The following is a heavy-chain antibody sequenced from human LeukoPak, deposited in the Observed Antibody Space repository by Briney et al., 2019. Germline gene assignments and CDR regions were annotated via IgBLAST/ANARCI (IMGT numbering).Heavy chain of an antibody. D-gene: IGHD3-10*01. CDR3: ARAIGAMVRGVIGFGWFDP. Sequence: PSETLSLTCAVYGGSFSGYYWSWIRQPPGKGLEWIGEINHSGSTYYNPSLKSRVTISVDTSKNQFSLKLSSVTAADTAVYYCARAIGAMVRGVIGFGWFDPWGQGTLVTVSS. J-gene: IGHJ5*02. CDR1: GGSFSGYY. V-gene: IGHV4-34*09. CDR2: INHSGST.